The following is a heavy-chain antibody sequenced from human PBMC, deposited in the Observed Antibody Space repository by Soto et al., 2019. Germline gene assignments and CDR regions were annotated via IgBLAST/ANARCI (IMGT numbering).Heavy chain of an antibody. Sequence: PGGSLRLSCAASGFTFHNYAMHWVRQAPGKGLEWVAGISWNSGNIDFGDSVKGRFTISRDNAKKSMYLQMNSLTDEDTAVYYCARPSSGWENWFDPWGQGTLVTV. CDR2: ISWNSGNI. D-gene: IGHD6-19*01. V-gene: IGHV3-9*01. CDR1: GFTFHNYA. CDR3: ARPSSGWENWFDP. J-gene: IGHJ5*02.